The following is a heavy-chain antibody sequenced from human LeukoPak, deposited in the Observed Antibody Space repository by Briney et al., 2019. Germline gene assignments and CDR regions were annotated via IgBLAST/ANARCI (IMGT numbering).Heavy chain of an antibody. J-gene: IGHJ5*02. D-gene: IGHD6-19*01. CDR3: ARREGITVAVAGWFDP. Sequence: SETLSLTCTVSGGSISSYYWSWIRQPPGKGLEWIGYIYYSGSTNYNPSLKSRVTISVDTSKNQFSLKLSSVTAADTAVYYCARREGITVAVAGWFDPWGQGTLVTVSS. CDR1: GGSISSYY. V-gene: IGHV4-59*01. CDR2: IYYSGST.